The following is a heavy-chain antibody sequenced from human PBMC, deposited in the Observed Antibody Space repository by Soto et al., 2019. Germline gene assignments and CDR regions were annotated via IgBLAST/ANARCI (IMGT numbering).Heavy chain of an antibody. V-gene: IGHV4-61*01. CDR3: ARGDEGWLYSFDY. CDR2: IYYSGST. CDR1: GGSVSSGSYY. D-gene: IGHD6-19*01. Sequence: QVQLQESGPGLVKPSETLSLTCTVSGGSVSSGSYYWSWIRQPPGKGLEWIGYIYYSGSTNYNPSXXXRXXISVDTSKNQFSLKLSSVSAADTAVYYGARGDEGWLYSFDYWGQGTLVTVSS. J-gene: IGHJ4*02.